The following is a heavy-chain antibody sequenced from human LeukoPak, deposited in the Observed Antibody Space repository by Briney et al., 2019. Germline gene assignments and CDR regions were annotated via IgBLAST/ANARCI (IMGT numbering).Heavy chain of an antibody. V-gene: IGHV3-23*01. CDR1: GFTFSNYA. CDR3: AKGGGSYGSGSYLVDY. D-gene: IGHD3-10*01. J-gene: IGHJ4*02. Sequence: GGSLRLSCAASGFTFSNYAMSWVRQAPGKGLEWVSAISGSGGSTYYADSVKGRFTISRDNSKNTLYLQMNSLRAEDTAVYYCAKGGGSYGSGSYLVDYWGQGTLVTVSS. CDR2: ISGSGGST.